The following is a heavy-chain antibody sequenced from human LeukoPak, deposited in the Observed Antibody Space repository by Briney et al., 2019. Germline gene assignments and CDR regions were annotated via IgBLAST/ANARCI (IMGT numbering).Heavy chain of an antibody. Sequence: PSETLSLTCTVSGGSISSYYWSWIRQPPGKGLEWIGYIYYSGSTNYNPSLKSRVTISVDTSKNQFSLKLSSVTAADTAVYYCARGDDFLSGYPLWGQGTLVTVSS. CDR3: ARGDDFLSGYPL. D-gene: IGHD3-3*01. CDR1: GGSISSYY. J-gene: IGHJ4*02. V-gene: IGHV4-59*01. CDR2: IYYSGST.